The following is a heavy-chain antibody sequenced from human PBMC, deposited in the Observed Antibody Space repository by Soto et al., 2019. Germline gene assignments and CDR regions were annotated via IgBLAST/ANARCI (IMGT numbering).Heavy chain of an antibody. Sequence: QVQLVQSGAEVKKPGSSVKVSCKASGGTFSSYAISWVRQAPGQGLEWMGGIIPIFGTSNYEKKFQGRVTIAPNESTISAYMGLTSVRCRDTALYYCARAENYYDSSGYPEAMNNWCGPWGQGTLLTVSS. CDR3: ARAENYYDSSGYPEAMNNWCGP. CDR2: IIPIFGTS. D-gene: IGHD3-22*01. V-gene: IGHV1-69*01. J-gene: IGHJ5*02. CDR1: GGTFSSYA.